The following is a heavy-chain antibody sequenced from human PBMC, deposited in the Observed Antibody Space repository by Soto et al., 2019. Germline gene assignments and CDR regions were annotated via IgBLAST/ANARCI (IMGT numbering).Heavy chain of an antibody. CDR1: GITDTNGH. Sequence: DVQLVKSGGGLIQPGGSLRLSCAASGITDTNGHMSWVRQAPGKGLEWVSVIFSDDNTYYADSVKGRFTISRDTSKSTVYLQMNSLSAEDTAVYYCARDWNGDKYFDLWDQGSLVTVSS. V-gene: IGHV3-53*01. CDR2: IFSDDNT. D-gene: IGHD4-17*01. CDR3: ARDWNGDKYFDL. J-gene: IGHJ4*02.